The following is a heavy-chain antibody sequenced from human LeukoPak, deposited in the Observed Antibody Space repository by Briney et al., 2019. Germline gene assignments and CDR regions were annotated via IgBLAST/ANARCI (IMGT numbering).Heavy chain of an antibody. D-gene: IGHD3-22*01. Sequence: GESLKISCKGSGYSFTSYWISWVRQMPGKGLEWMGRIDPSDSYTNYSPSFQGHVTISADKSISTDYLQWSSLKASDTAMYYCARHLPSTYYYDSSAYPPDDYWGQGTLVTVSS. CDR3: ARHLPSTYYYDSSAYPPDDY. CDR1: GYSFTSYW. J-gene: IGHJ4*02. CDR2: IDPSDSYT. V-gene: IGHV5-10-1*01.